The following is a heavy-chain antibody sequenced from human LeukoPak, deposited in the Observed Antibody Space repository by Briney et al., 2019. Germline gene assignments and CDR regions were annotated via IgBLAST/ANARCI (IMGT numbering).Heavy chain of an antibody. J-gene: IGHJ5*02. CDR2: LFSSGST. V-gene: IGHV4-4*07. CDR3: VRDLYGGTLDP. Sequence: PSETLSLTCTVSGDSISSYDWSWIRQPAGKGLEWIGRLFSSGSTRYNPSLKSRVSMSVDTSKNHFSLNLSFVTAADTAVYYCVRDLYGGTLDPWGQGTLVTVSS. CDR1: GDSISSYD. D-gene: IGHD4/OR15-4a*01.